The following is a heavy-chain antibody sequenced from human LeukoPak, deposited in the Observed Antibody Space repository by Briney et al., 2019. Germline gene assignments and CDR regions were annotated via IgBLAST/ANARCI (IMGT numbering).Heavy chain of an antibody. CDR1: GFTFSSYA. Sequence: GGSLRLSCAASGFTFSSYAMSWVRQAPGKGLEWVSAISGSGGSTYYADSVKGRFTISRDNSKNTLYLQMNSLRAEDTAVYFCAKLNLGEMAYFDSWGQGTLVTVSS. D-gene: IGHD3-16*01. CDR3: AKLNLGEMAYFDS. V-gene: IGHV3-23*01. CDR2: ISGSGGST. J-gene: IGHJ4*02.